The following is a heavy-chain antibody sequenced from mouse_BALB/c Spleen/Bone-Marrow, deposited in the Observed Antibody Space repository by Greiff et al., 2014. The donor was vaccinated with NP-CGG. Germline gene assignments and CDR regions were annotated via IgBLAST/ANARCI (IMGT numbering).Heavy chain of an antibody. J-gene: IGHJ4*01. Sequence: VKLQESGPELVKPGASVKISCTGSGYAFSSSWMNWVKQRPGQGLEWIGRIYPGDGDTNSNGRSKGKATLTADRSSNTAYMQLSSLTSVDSAVYFCARSAYYGSSYGAMDYWGQGTSVTVSS. CDR1: GYAFSSSW. CDR3: ARSAYYGSSYGAMDY. V-gene: IGHV1-82*01. D-gene: IGHD1-1*01. CDR2: IYPGDGDT.